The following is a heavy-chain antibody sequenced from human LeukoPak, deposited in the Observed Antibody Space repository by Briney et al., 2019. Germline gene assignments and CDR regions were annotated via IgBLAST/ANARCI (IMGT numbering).Heavy chain of an antibody. CDR2: IYYSGST. Sequence: SETLSLTCTVSGGSISSYYWSWIRQPPGKGLEWIGYIYYSGSTNYNPSLKSRVTISVDTSKNHLSLKLSSVTAADTAVYYCARSSRGVVAATGLFDYWGQGTLVTVSS. V-gene: IGHV4-59*08. J-gene: IGHJ4*02. CDR1: GGSISSYY. D-gene: IGHD2-15*01. CDR3: ARSSRGVVAATGLFDY.